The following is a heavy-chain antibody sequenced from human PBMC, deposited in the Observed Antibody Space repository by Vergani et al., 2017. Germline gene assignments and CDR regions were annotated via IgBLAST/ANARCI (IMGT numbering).Heavy chain of an antibody. CDR1: GFTFSSYA. CDR2: ISYDGSNK. Sequence: QVQLVESGGGVVQPGRSLRLSCAASGFTFSSYAMHWVRQAPGKGLEWVAVISYDGSNKYYADSVKGRFTISRDNSKNTLYLQMNSLRAEDTAVYYCARNNHKGGGIAAAGTPADVKKDDYWNQGTLVTVSS. CDR3: ARNNHKGGGIAAAGTPADVKKDDY. D-gene: IGHD6-13*01. J-gene: IGHJ4*02. V-gene: IGHV3-30-3*01.